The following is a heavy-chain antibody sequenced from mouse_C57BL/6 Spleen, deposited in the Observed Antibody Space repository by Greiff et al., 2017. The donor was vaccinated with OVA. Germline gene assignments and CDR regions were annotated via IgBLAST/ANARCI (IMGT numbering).Heavy chain of an antibody. CDR2: IYPGNSDT. Sequence: VHLQQSGTVLARPGASVKMSCKTSGYTFTSYWMHWVKQRPGQGLEWIGAIYPGNSDTSYNQKFKGKAKLTAVTSASTAYMELSSLTNEDSAVYYCTREGNSYYSNYGRFAYWGQGTLVTVSA. V-gene: IGHV1-5*01. CDR1: GYTFTSYW. CDR3: TREGNSYYSNYGRFAY. D-gene: IGHD2-5*01. J-gene: IGHJ3*01.